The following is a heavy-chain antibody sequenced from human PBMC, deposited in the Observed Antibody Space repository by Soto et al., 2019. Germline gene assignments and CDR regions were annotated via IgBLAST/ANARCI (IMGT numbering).Heavy chain of an antibody. Sequence: ASVKVSCKASGYTFTTYDISWVRQAPGQGLEWMGWINPYNGDKNSAQKFQGRVIMTTDTSTSTAYLEMRSLRSDDTAVYYCARLPIRLANTGFDPWGQGTLVTVSS. CDR2: INPYNGDK. J-gene: IGHJ5*02. CDR1: GYTFTTYD. V-gene: IGHV1-18*01. CDR3: ARLPIRLANTGFDP. D-gene: IGHD1-1*01.